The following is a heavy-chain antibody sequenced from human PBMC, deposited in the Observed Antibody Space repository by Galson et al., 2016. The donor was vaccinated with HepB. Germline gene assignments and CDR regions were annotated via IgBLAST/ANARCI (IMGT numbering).Heavy chain of an antibody. CDR2: ISAYKGNT. CDR3: ARDEVVVPAAPDY. Sequence: SVKVSCKASGYTFSRFGITWVRQAPGRGLEWMGWISAYKGNTNYAQKFQDRVTMTADRSATTAYMELRNLGSDDTALYFCARDEVVVPAAPDYWGPGTLVTVSS. CDR1: GYTFSRFG. D-gene: IGHD2-2*01. J-gene: IGHJ4*02. V-gene: IGHV1-18*01.